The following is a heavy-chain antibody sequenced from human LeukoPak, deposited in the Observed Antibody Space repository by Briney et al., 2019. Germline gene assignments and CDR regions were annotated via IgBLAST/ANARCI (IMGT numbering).Heavy chain of an antibody. CDR1: GGSFSGYY. Sequence: PSETLSLTCAVYGGSFSGYYWSWIRQPPGKGLEWIGEINHSGSTNYNPSLKSRVTMSVDTSKNQFSLKLSSVTAADTAVYYCARDQSLDYWGQGTLVTVSS. J-gene: IGHJ4*02. CDR3: ARDQSLDY. CDR2: INHSGST. V-gene: IGHV4-34*01.